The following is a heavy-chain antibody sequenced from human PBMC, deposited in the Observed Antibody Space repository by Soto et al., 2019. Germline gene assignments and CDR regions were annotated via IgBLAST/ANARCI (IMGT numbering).Heavy chain of an antibody. CDR1: GGSFSGYY. CDR2: INHSGST. D-gene: IGHD5-12*01. CDR3: ARGRGVDIVATIGFPYYYGMDV. J-gene: IGHJ6*02. Sequence: PSETLSLTCAVYGGSFSGYYWSWIRQPPGKGLEWIGEINHSGSTNYNPSLKSRVTISVDTSKNQFSLKLSSVTAADTAVYYCARGRGVDIVATIGFPYYYGMDVWGQGTTVTVSS. V-gene: IGHV4-34*01.